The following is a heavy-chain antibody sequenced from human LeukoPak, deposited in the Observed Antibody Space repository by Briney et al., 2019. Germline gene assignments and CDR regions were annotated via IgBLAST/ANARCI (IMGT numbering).Heavy chain of an antibody. CDR3: ARGPTIDYDILTGYYYFDY. J-gene: IGHJ4*02. D-gene: IGHD3-9*01. CDR2: INHSGTT. CDR1: RGSFSGCY. Sequence: SDTLSLTCAVYRGSFSGCYWTWIRQSPGKGLEWIGEINHSGTTNYNPSLKSRVTISIDTSKNQFSLKLSSVTAADTAVYYCARGPTIDYDILTGYYYFDYWGQSTLVTVSS. V-gene: IGHV4-34*01.